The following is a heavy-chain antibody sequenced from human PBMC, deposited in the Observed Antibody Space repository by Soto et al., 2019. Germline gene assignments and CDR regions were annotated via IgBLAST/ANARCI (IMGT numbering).Heavy chain of an antibody. V-gene: IGHV3-30-3*01. D-gene: IGHD5-18*01. Sequence: GGSLRLSCVASGFTFSNSPIHWVRQAPGKGLEWVSVMSYDGSRQYYADSVKGRFTISRDSSKNTLYLQMNSVRVEDTAMYYCAREEYSAHYFDYWGQGTLVTVSS. CDR2: MSYDGSRQ. J-gene: IGHJ4*02. CDR1: GFTFSNSP. CDR3: AREEYSAHYFDY.